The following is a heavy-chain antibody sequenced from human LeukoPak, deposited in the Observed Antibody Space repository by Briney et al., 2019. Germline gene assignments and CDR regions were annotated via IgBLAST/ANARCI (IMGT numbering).Heavy chain of an antibody. V-gene: IGHV3-30*04. CDR2: ISYDGSNK. D-gene: IGHD2-15*01. Sequence: PGGSLRLSCAASGFTFSSYAMHWVRQAPGKGLEWVAVISYDGSNKYYADSVKGRFTISRDNSKNTLYLQMNSLRAEDTAVYYCGCSGNDAFEIWGQGTMVTVS. CDR1: GFTFSSYA. J-gene: IGHJ3*02. CDR3: GCSGNDAFEI.